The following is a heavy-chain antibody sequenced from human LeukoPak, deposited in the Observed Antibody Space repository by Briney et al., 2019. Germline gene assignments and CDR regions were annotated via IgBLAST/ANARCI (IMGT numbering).Heavy chain of an antibody. CDR2: IIPIFGTA. CDR1: GGTFSSYA. D-gene: IGHD1-26*01. J-gene: IGHJ4*02. Sequence: SVKVSCKASGGTFSSYAISWVRQAPGQGLEWMGGIIPIFGTANYAQKFQGRVTITADESTSTAYMELSSLRSEDTAVYYCARVSVGATMLAYFDYWGQGTLVTVSS. CDR3: ARVSVGATMLAYFDY. V-gene: IGHV1-69*13.